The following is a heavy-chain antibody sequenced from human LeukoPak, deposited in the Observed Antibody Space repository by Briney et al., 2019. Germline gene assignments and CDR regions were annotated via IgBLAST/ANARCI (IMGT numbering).Heavy chain of an antibody. J-gene: IGHJ4*02. Sequence: ASVKVSCKASGYTFHSYGISWVRPAPGHGREGMGWISAYSGNANYPKKFQGRVPMTTDTSTSTASMELRSLRSDHTAVYYCARVVQDQQLVRRVDYWGQGTLVTVSS. CDR3: ARVVQDQQLVRRVDY. CDR2: ISAYSGNA. CDR1: GYTFHSYG. D-gene: IGHD6-13*01. V-gene: IGHV1-18*01.